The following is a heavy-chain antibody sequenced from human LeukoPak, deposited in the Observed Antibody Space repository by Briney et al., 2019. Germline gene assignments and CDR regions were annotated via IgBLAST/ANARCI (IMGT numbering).Heavy chain of an antibody. CDR2: IYTSGST. CDR1: GGSISSYY. Sequence: SETLSLTCTVSGGSISSYYWSWIRQPAGKGLEWIGRIYTSGSTNYNPSLKSRVTMSVDTSKNQFSLKLSSVTAADTAVYYCAGDRGVGATRTAFDIWGQGTMVTVSS. CDR3: AGDRGVGATRTAFDI. V-gene: IGHV4-4*07. J-gene: IGHJ3*02. D-gene: IGHD1-26*01.